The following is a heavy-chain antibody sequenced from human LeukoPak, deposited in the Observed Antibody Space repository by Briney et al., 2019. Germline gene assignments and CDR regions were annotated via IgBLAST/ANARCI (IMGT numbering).Heavy chain of an antibody. CDR3: AKDRWSGSYVY. J-gene: IGHJ4*02. V-gene: IGHV3-23*01. Sequence: GGFLRLSCAASGLTFSSYAMSWVRQAPGKGLAWVSAISGSGGSTYYADSVKGRFTISRDNSKNTLYLQMNSLRAEDTAVYYCAKDRWSGSYVYWGQGTLVTVSS. D-gene: IGHD1-26*01. CDR2: ISGSGGST. CDR1: GLTFSSYA.